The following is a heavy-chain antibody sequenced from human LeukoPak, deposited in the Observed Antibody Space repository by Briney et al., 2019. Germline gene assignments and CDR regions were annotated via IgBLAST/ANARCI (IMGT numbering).Heavy chain of an antibody. CDR2: MNPNSGNT. J-gene: IGHJ4*02. Sequence: ASVNVSCKASGYTFTSYDINWVRQATGQGLEWMGWMNPNSGNTGYAQKFQGRVTMTRNTSISTAYMELSSLRSEDTAVYYCAREPPNYYDSSGLFDYWGQGTLVTVSS. V-gene: IGHV1-8*01. D-gene: IGHD3-22*01. CDR3: AREPPNYYDSSGLFDY. CDR1: GYTFTSYD.